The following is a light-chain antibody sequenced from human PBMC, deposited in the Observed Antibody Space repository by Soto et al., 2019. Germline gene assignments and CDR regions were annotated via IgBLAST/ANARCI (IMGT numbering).Light chain of an antibody. CDR2: DVT. Sequence: QSVLTQPASVSGSPGQSITISCSGTSSDVGGYDYVSWYQQHPGKAPKLIIYDVTNRPSGVSPRFSASKSGNTASLTISGLQAEDEADYYCCSFSVIATRIFGGGTKLTVL. V-gene: IGLV2-14*03. CDR1: SSDVGGYDY. J-gene: IGLJ2*01. CDR3: CSFSVIATRI.